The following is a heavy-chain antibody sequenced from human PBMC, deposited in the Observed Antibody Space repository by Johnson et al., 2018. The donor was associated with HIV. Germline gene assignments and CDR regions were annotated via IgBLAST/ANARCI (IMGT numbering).Heavy chain of an antibody. CDR2: IWYDGSNK. CDR3: AKDLGDFWSGYYFDI. V-gene: IGHV3-33*06. Sequence: QVQLVESGGGVVQPGRSLRLSCAASGFTFSSYGMHWVRQAPGKGLEWVAVIWYDGSNKYYADSVKGRFTISRDNSKNTLYLQMNSLRAEATAVYYCAKDLGDFWSGYYFDIWGQGTMVTVSS. CDR1: GFTFSSYG. D-gene: IGHD3-3*01. J-gene: IGHJ3*02.